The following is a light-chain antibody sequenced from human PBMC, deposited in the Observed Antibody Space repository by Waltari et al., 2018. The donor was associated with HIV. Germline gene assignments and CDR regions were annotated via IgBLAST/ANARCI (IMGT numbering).Light chain of an antibody. CDR2: SDT. CDR1: SSNIGRNT. V-gene: IGLV1-44*01. J-gene: IGLJ3*02. Sequence: QSVLTQPPSASGPPGQRVTMSCSGSSSNIGRNTVNWYQQLPGTAPKLLIFSDTQRPSGVPDRFSGSQSGTSASLAIRGLQSEDEGDYYCAAWDDSLNGHWVFGGGTRVTVL. CDR3: AAWDDSLNGHWV.